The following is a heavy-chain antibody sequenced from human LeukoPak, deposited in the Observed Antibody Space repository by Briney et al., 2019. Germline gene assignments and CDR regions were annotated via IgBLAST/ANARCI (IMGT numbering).Heavy chain of an antibody. CDR1: GFTFSSYS. CDR2: INADGSSA. D-gene: IGHD3-10*01. CDR3: ARDYGRSRDYGMDV. J-gene: IGHJ6*02. Sequence: GGSLRLSCSASGFTFSSYSMNWVRQAPGKGLVWVSRINADGSSASYADSVKGRFTISRDNAKNTLYLQMNSLRAEDTAMYYCARDYGRSRDYGMDVWGQGTTVTVSS. V-gene: IGHV3-74*01.